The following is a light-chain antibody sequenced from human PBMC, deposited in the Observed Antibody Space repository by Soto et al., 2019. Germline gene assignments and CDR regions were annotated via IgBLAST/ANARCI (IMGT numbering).Light chain of an antibody. CDR2: GAS. Sequence: EILLTQSPRTLSLSPGERATLSCRASQSVSSSYLAWYQQKPGQAPRLLIYGASSRATGIPDRFSGSGSGTDFTLTISRLEPEDFAVYYCQQYGSSFLYTFGQGTKVDI. V-gene: IGKV3-20*01. J-gene: IGKJ2*01. CDR1: QSVSSSY. CDR3: QQYGSSFLYT.